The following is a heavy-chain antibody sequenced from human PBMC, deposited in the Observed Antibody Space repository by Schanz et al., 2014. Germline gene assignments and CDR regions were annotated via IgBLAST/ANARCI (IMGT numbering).Heavy chain of an antibody. J-gene: IGHJ6*02. V-gene: IGHV3-23*04. CDR2: ISGSGGDT. CDR3: ARAQGVIRLYYGVDV. D-gene: IGHD3-10*01. CDR1: GFTFSSYA. Sequence: EVQLVESGGGLVQPGGSLRLSCAASGFTFSSYAMSWVRQAPGKGLEWVSTISGSGGDTYPADSVKGRFTISRDNSKNTLYLEMNSLRAEDTAVYYCARAQGVIRLYYGVDVWGQGTTVTVSS.